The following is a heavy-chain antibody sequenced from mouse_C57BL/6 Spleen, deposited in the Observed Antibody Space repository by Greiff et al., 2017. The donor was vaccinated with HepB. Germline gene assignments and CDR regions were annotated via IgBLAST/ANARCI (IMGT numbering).Heavy chain of an antibody. Sequence: VQLQQSGPELVKPGASVKIPCKASGYTFTDYNMDWVKQSHGKSLEWIGDINPNNGGTIYNQKFKGKATLTVDKSSSTAYMELRSLTSEDTAVYYCARGPLYYGSIYYAMDYWGQGTSVTVSS. J-gene: IGHJ4*01. V-gene: IGHV1-18*01. CDR3: ARGPLYYGSIYYAMDY. CDR1: GYTFTDYN. CDR2: INPNNGGT. D-gene: IGHD1-1*01.